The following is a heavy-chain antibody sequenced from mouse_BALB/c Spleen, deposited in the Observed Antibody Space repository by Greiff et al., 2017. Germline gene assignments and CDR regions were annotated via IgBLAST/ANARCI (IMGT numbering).Heavy chain of an antibody. V-gene: IGHV5-12-2*01. Sequence: EVKLMESGGGLVQPGGSLKLSCAASGFTFSSYTMSWVRQTPEKRLEWVAYISNGGGSTYYPDTVKGRFTISRDNAKNTLYLQMSSLKSEDTAMYYCARLGAYYGYWGQGTLVTVSA. CDR2: ISNGGGST. CDR3: ARLGAYYGY. CDR1: GFTFSSYT. D-gene: IGHD2-10*01. J-gene: IGHJ3*01.